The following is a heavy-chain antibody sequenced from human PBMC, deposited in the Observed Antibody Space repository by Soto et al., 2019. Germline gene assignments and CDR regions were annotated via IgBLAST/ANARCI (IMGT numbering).Heavy chain of an antibody. CDR1: GFTFSSYG. Sequence: QVPLVESGGGVVQPGRSLRLSCAASGFTFSSYGMHWVRQAPGKGLEWVAVISYDGSNKYYADSVKGRFTISRDNSKNTLYLQMNSLRAEDTAVYYCAKDAGIFDILAVAGTTLDYWGQGTLVTVSS. CDR3: AKDAGIFDILAVAGTTLDY. V-gene: IGHV3-30*18. J-gene: IGHJ4*02. D-gene: IGHD6-19*01. CDR2: ISYDGSNK.